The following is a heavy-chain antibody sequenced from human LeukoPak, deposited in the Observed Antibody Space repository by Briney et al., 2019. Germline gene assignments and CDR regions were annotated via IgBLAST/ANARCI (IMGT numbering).Heavy chain of an antibody. CDR3: AKDTDWNDGRVGYFDY. J-gene: IGHJ4*02. V-gene: IGHV3-23*01. D-gene: IGHD1-1*01. Sequence: PGGSLRLSCAASGFTFSSYGMSWVRQAPGKGLEWVSAISGSGGSTYYADSVKGRFAISRDNSKNTLSLQMNSLRAEDTAVYYCAKDTDWNDGRVGYFDYWGQGTLVTVSS. CDR2: ISGSGGST. CDR1: GFTFSSYG.